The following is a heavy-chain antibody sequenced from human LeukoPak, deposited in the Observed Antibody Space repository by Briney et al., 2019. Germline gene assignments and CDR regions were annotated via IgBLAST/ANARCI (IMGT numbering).Heavy chain of an antibody. CDR2: ISYDGSNK. Sequence: GGSLRLSCAASGFTFSNYGMHWVRQAPGKGLEWVAVISYDGSNKYYADSVKGRFTISRDNSKNTLYLQMNSLRAEDTAMYYCAKDIWGCSGGRCRLMGDFDCWGQGTLVTVSS. CDR3: AKDIWGCSGGRCRLMGDFDC. J-gene: IGHJ4*02. V-gene: IGHV3-30*18. D-gene: IGHD2-15*01. CDR1: GFTFSNYG.